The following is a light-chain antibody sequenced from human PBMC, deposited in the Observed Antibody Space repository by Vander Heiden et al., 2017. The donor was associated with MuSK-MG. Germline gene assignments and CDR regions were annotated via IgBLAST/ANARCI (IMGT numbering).Light chain of an antibody. Sequence: DIVFTQSPGTLSLSPGERATLSCGASQSVTSNSLAWYQQKPGQAPRLLIYGASSRATGTPDRFSGSRSGTDFTLTISRLEPADFAVYFCHRDGNSPITFGQGTRLEIK. J-gene: IGKJ5*01. CDR1: QSVTSNS. V-gene: IGKV3-20*01. CDR3: HRDGNSPIT. CDR2: GAS.